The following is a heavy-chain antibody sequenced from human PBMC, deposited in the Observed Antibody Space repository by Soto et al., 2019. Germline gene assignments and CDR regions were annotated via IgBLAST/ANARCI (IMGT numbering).Heavy chain of an antibody. CDR1: EGKIGDRDCC. V-gene: IGHV4-30-4*08. Sequence: TWTVVEGKIGDRDCCCSMISQPPGKGLEWIGYIYYSGSTYYNPSLKSRVTISVDTSKNQFSLKLSSVTAADTAVYYCARVEGFGATTIDYWGQGTLVTVSS. CDR3: ARVEGFGATTIDY. D-gene: IGHD3-10*01. J-gene: IGHJ4*02. CDR2: IYYSGST.